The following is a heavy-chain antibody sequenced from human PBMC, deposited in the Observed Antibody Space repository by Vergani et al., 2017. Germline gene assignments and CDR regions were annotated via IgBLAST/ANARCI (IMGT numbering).Heavy chain of an antibody. CDR3: ARAEGGYYDSSGHNPFGMDV. V-gene: IGHV5-51*01. J-gene: IGHJ6*02. CDR2: IYPGDSDT. D-gene: IGHD3-22*01. CDR1: GYSFTSYW. Sequence: EVQLVQSGAEVKKPGESLKISCKGSGYSFTSYWIGWVRQMPGKGLEWMGIIYPGDSDTRYSPSFQGQVTISADKSISTAYLQWSSLKASDTAMYYCARAEGGYYDSSGHNPFGMDVWGQGTTVTVSS.